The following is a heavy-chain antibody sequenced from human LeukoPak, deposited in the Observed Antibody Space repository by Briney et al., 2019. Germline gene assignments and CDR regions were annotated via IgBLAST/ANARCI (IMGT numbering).Heavy chain of an antibody. CDR3: ARDLTMATITRVLVY. D-gene: IGHD5-24*01. CDR2: IIPIFGTA. J-gene: IGHJ4*02. Sequence: SVKVSCKASGGTFSSYAISWVRQAPGQGLEWMGGIIPIFGTANYAQKFQGRVTITADESTSTAYMELSSLRSEDTAVYYCARDLTMATITRVLVYWGQGTLVTVSS. CDR1: GGTFSSYA. V-gene: IGHV1-69*13.